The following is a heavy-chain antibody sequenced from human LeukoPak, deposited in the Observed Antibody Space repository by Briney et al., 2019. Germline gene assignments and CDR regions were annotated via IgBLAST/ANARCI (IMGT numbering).Heavy chain of an antibody. CDR3: AGLYYASSDSFNY. CDR2: INPNSGDT. V-gene: IGHV1-2*02. CDR1: GYTFTGYY. J-gene: IGHJ4*02. D-gene: IGHD3-22*01. Sequence: ASVKVSCKASGYTFTGYYMHWVRQAPGQGLEWMGWINPNSGDTNYAQKFQGRVTMTRDTSISTAYMELSRLRSDDTAVYYCAGLYYASSDSFNYWGQGTLVTVSS.